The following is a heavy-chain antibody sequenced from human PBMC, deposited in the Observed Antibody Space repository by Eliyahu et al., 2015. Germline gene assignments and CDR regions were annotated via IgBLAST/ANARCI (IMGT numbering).Heavy chain of an antibody. Sequence: EVQLLESGGGLVQPXGVXETXLCXCWXXLXQXAXNRGRPPPGKGVEWVSTISGSGGSTYYADSVRGRFTISRDNSKNTLYLQMNSLRAEDTAVYYCAKGGDRRFLEWSLDYWGQGTLVTVSS. J-gene: IGHJ4*02. CDR3: AKGGDRRFLEWSLDY. CDR1: XXLXQXA. CDR2: ISGSGGST. D-gene: IGHD3-3*01. V-gene: IGHV3-23*01.